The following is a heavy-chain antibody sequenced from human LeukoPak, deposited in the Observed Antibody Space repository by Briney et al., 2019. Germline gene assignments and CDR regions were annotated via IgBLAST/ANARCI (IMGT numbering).Heavy chain of an antibody. J-gene: IGHJ6*03. Sequence: SETLSLTCAVYGGSFSGYYWSWIRQPPGKGLEWIGEINHGGSTNYNPSLKSRVTISVDTSKNQFSLKLSSVTAADTAVYYCARDLPSWAYYYYYYYMDVWGKGTTVTVSS. CDR3: ARDLPSWAYYYYYYYMDV. D-gene: IGHD3-16*01. V-gene: IGHV4-34*01. CDR2: INHGGST. CDR1: GGSFSGYY.